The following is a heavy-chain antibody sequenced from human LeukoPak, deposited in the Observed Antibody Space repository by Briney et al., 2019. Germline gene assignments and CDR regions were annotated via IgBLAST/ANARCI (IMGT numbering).Heavy chain of an antibody. CDR3: ARASIAMIVVVPYYFDY. V-gene: IGHV1-8*01. CDR2: MNPNSGNT. CDR1: GYTFASYD. D-gene: IGHD3-22*01. Sequence: GASVKVSCKASGYTFASYDINWVRQATGQGLEWMGWMNPNSGNTGYAQKFQGRVTMTRNTSISTAYMELSSLRSEDTAGYYCARASIAMIVVVPYYFDYWGQGTLVTVSS. J-gene: IGHJ4*02.